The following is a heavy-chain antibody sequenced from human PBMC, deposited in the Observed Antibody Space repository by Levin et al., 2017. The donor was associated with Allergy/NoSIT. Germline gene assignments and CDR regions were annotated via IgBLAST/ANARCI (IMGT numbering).Heavy chain of an antibody. Sequence: LSLTCAASGFTFSSYAMSWVRQAPGKGLEWVSAISGSGGSTYYADSVKGRFTISRDNSKNTLYLQMNSLRAEDTAVYYCAKVDKSVVVVPAAPYPDYWGQGTLVTVSS. D-gene: IGHD2-2*01. CDR1: GFTFSSYA. J-gene: IGHJ4*02. CDR3: AKVDKSVVVVPAAPYPDY. V-gene: IGHV3-23*01. CDR2: ISGSGGST.